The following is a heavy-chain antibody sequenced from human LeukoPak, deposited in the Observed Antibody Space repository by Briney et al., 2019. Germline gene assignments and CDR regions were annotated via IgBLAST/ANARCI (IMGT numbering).Heavy chain of an antibody. J-gene: IGHJ4*02. CDR1: GFTFSSYA. V-gene: IGHV3-23*01. D-gene: IGHD6-13*01. Sequence: GGSLRLSCAASGFTFSSYAMSWVRQAPGKGLEWVSAIPDSGGSTYYADSVKGRFTISRDNSKNTLYLQMNSLRAEDTAVYYCAKAARGYSSSWYSDYWGQGTLVTVSS. CDR2: IPDSGGST. CDR3: AKAARGYSSSWYSDY.